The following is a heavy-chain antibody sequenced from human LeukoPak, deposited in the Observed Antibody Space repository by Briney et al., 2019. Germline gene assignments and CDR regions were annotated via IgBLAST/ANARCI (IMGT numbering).Heavy chain of an antibody. CDR1: GFTFSTYG. Sequence: GGSLRLSCAASGFTFSTYGMHWVRQAPGKGLEWVAFIRYDGSNKYYADSVKGRFTISRDIVENSLYLQMNSLRAEDTAVYYYARSGSSNRLLLGESTSYSYMDVWGEGTTVTISS. V-gene: IGHV3-30*02. D-gene: IGHD3-10*01. CDR2: IRYDGSNK. J-gene: IGHJ6*03. CDR3: ARSGSSNRLLLGESTSYSYMDV.